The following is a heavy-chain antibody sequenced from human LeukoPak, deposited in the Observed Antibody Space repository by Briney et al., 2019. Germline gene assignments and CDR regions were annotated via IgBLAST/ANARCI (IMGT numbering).Heavy chain of an antibody. J-gene: IGHJ4*02. Sequence: GGSLRLSCAASGFTFSNAWMSWVRQAPGKGLEWVGRIKSKTDGGTTDYAAPVKGRFTISRDDSKSTLYLQMNSLKTEDTAVYYCTTDAGGYCGGDCYWVDYWGQGTLVTVSS. CDR2: IKSKTDGGTT. CDR3: TTDAGGYCGGDCYWVDY. D-gene: IGHD2-21*01. V-gene: IGHV3-15*01. CDR1: GFTFSNAW.